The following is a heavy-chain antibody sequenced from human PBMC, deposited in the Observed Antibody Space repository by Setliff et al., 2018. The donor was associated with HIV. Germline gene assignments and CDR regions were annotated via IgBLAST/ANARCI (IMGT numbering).Heavy chain of an antibody. V-gene: IGHV3-7*03. Sequence: GGSLRLSCAASRFTFSSYAMSWVRQAPGKGLEWVANIKQDGSEKYYMDSVKGRFTISRDNAKNSLYLQMNSLRAEDTAVYYCAKDKGQKYADYWGQGTMVTVSS. CDR3: AKDKGQKYADY. J-gene: IGHJ4*02. CDR1: RFTFSSYA. CDR2: IKQDGSEK. D-gene: IGHD3-10*01.